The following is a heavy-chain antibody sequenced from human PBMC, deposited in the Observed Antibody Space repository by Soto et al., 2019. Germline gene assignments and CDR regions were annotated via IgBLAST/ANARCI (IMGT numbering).Heavy chain of an antibody. CDR3: ARGPMLVNIVAYFDY. CDR2: INHSGST. CDR1: GGSFSGYY. J-gene: IGHJ4*02. V-gene: IGHV4-34*01. D-gene: IGHD5-12*01. Sequence: QVQLQQWGAGLLKPSETLSLTCAVYGGSFSGYYWSWIRQPPGKGLEWIGEINHSGSTNYNPSLKSRVTISVDTSKNQFSLKLSSVTAADTAVYYCARGPMLVNIVAYFDYWGQGTLVTVSS.